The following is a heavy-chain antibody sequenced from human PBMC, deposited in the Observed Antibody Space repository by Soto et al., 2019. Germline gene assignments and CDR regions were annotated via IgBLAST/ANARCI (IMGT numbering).Heavy chain of an antibody. J-gene: IGHJ4*02. CDR2: ISSNGGST. D-gene: IGHD2-2*01. CDR3: ARIRGAYQLLYDY. CDR1: GFTFSSYA. V-gene: IGHV3-64*01. Sequence: GGSLRLSCAASGFTFSSYAMHWVRQAPGKGLEYVSAISSNGGSTYYANSVKGRFTISRDNSKNTLYLQMGSLRAEDMAVYYCARIRGAYQLLYDYWGQGTLVTVSS.